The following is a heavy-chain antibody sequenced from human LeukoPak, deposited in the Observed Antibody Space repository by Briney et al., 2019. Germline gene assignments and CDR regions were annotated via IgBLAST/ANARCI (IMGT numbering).Heavy chain of an antibody. J-gene: IGHJ3*02. CDR3: ARRGGPRYCSGGSCYRDAFDI. CDR1: GGSISSYY. V-gene: IGHV4-59*01. Sequence: PSETLSLTCTVSGGSISSYYWSWIRQPPGKGLEWIGYIYYSGSTNYNPSLKSRVTISVDTSKNQFSLKLSSVTAADTAVYYCARRGGPRYCSGGSCYRDAFDIWGQGTMVTVSS. CDR2: IYYSGST. D-gene: IGHD2-15*01.